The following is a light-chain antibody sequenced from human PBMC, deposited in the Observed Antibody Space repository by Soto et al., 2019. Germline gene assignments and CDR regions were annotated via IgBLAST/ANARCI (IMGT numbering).Light chain of an antibody. J-gene: IGKJ1*01. V-gene: IGKV3-20*01. CDR3: QQYGSSSTWT. CDR1: QSVSSAY. Sequence: EIVLTQSPGTLSLSPGERATLSCRASQSVSSAYLAWYQHKPGQPPTLLIYAASSRVTGIPDRFSGSGSGTHFTLTISRLEPEDCAGYYCQQYGSSSTWTVGQGTKVESK. CDR2: AAS.